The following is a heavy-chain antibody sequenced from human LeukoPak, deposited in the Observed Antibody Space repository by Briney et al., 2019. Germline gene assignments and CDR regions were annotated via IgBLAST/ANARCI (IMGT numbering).Heavy chain of an antibody. CDR3: ARDLGDYVGYDAFDI. J-gene: IGHJ3*02. CDR2: ITSSGSKT. Sequence: GGSLRLSCAASGFTFSSYEMNWVRQAPGKGLEWLSYITSSGSKTYYADSEKGRFTISRDNAKNSLYLQMNSLRAEDTAVYYCARDLGDYVGYDAFDIWGQGTMVTVSS. D-gene: IGHD4-17*01. CDR1: GFTFSSYE. V-gene: IGHV3-48*03.